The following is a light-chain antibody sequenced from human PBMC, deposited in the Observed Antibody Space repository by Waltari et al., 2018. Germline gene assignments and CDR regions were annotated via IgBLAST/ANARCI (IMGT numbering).Light chain of an antibody. J-gene: IGLJ3*02. Sequence: QSVLTQPPSVSGAPGQRVTISCTGSNSNLGANFHGPWYQQFPGTAPKLLIYDTDNRPSGVPDRFSGSKSGTSASLAIIGLQAEDEADYYCQSFDNSLTAWVFGGGTKLTVL. CDR3: QSFDNSLTAWV. CDR2: DTD. V-gene: IGLV1-40*01. CDR1: NSNLGANFH.